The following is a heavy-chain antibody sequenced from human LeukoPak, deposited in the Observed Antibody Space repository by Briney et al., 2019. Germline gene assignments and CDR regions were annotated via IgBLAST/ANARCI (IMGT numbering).Heavy chain of an antibody. D-gene: IGHD3-10*01. CDR1: GSTFNNYA. Sequence: GSLRLSCAASGSTFNNYAMSWVRQAPGKGLEWIGEINHSGSTNYNPSLKSRVTISVDTSKNQFSLKLSSVTAADTAVYYCARRVVLRYYGSGSYYDPWGQGTLVSVSS. CDR3: ARRVVLRYYGSGSYYDP. CDR2: INHSGST. V-gene: IGHV4-34*01. J-gene: IGHJ5*02.